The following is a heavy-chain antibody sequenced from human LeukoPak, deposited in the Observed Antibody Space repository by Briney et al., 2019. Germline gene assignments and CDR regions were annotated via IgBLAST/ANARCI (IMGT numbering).Heavy chain of an antibody. Sequence: GGSLRLSCAASGFTFSSYAMTWVRQAPGKGLEWVSAISGSGDSTYYADSVKGRFTISRDNSKNTLYLQMDSLRAEDTAVYYCARGHYGLDYWGQGTMVTVSS. CDR3: ARGHYGLDY. D-gene: IGHD3-16*01. J-gene: IGHJ4*02. CDR1: GFTFSSYA. V-gene: IGHV3-23*01. CDR2: ISGSGDST.